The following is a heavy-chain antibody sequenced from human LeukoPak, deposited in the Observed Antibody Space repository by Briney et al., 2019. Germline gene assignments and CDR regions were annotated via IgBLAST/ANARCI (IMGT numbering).Heavy chain of an antibody. CDR2: INHSGST. CDR1: GGSFSGYY. CDR3: ARLLRYCSGGSCYRGPKFDY. Sequence: SETLSLTCAVYGGSFSGYYWSWIRQPPGKGLEWIGEINHSGSTNYNPSLKSRVTISVDTSRNQFSLKLSSVTAADTAVYYCARLLRYCSGGSCYRGPKFDYWGQGTLVTVSS. J-gene: IGHJ4*02. V-gene: IGHV4-34*01. D-gene: IGHD2-15*01.